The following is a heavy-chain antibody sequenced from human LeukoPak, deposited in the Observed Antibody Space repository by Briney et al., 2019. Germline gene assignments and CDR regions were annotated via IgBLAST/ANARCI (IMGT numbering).Heavy chain of an antibody. D-gene: IGHD4-17*01. CDR2: IYYSGST. CDR3: ARESTTVTTGGIDY. Sequence: SETLSLTCTVSGGSISSGDYYWSWIRQPPGKGLEWIGYIYYSGSTYYNPSLKSRVTISVDTSKNQFSLKLSSVTAADTAVYYCARESTTVTTGGIDYWGQGTTVTVSS. J-gene: IGHJ4*03. CDR1: GGSISSGDYY. V-gene: IGHV4-30-4*01.